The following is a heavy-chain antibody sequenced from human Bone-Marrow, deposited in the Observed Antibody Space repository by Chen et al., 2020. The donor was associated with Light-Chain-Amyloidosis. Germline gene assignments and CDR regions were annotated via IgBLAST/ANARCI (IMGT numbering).Heavy chain of an antibody. CDR1: GFPFSDYW. V-gene: IGHV3-7*01. CDR2: IRQAGNEK. CDR3: ARSPTVATQAFDI. D-gene: IGHD5-12*01. Sequence: EVQLVESGGGLVQPGGSLRLSCAASGFPFSDYWMTWVRQAPGKGLEWVANIRQAGNEKYYVDSVNDRFTISRDNAKRSLYLQMDSLRADDTAVYYCARSPTVATQAFDIWGQGTMVIVS. J-gene: IGHJ3*02.